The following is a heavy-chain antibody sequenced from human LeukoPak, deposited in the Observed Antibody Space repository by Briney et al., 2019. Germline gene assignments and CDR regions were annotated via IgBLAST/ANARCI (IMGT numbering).Heavy chain of an antibody. CDR3: ARQSSDILTGYYRGPYYYYGMDV. J-gene: IGHJ6*02. D-gene: IGHD3-9*01. CDR1: GYTFTAYY. CDR2: INPNSGGT. V-gene: IGHV1-2*07. Sequence: ASVRVSCKASGYTFTAYYIHWVRQAPGQRLEWMGWINPNSGGTKYAHKFQGRVTMTRDTSINTAYMELSGLRSDDTAVYYCARQSSDILTGYYRGPYYYYGMDVWGQGTTVTVSS.